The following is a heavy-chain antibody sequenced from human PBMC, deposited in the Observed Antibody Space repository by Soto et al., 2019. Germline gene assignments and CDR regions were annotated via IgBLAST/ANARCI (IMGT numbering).Heavy chain of an antibody. D-gene: IGHD1-26*01. V-gene: IGHV4-59*08. CDR1: GGSISSYY. CDR3: ARQGSYSLRD. CDR2: IYYSGST. Sequence: PSETLSLTGTVSGGSISSYYWSWIRQPPGKGLEWIGYIYYSGSTNYNPSLKSRVTISVDTSKNQFSLKLSSVTAADTAVYYCARQGSYSLRDWGQGTLVTVSS. J-gene: IGHJ4*02.